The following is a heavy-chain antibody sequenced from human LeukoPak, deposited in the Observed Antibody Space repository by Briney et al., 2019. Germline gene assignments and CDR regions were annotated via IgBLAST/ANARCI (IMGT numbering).Heavy chain of an antibody. CDR1: GFTFDDYG. Sequence: GGSLRLSCAASGFTFDDYGMSWVRQAPGKGLEWVSGINWNGGSTGYADSVKGRFTISRDNAKNTLYLQMKSLRAEDSGVYYCARRRTNYYYHYGMDVWGQGTTVTVSS. CDR2: INWNGGST. CDR3: ARRRTNYYYHYGMDV. V-gene: IGHV3-20*04. J-gene: IGHJ6*02.